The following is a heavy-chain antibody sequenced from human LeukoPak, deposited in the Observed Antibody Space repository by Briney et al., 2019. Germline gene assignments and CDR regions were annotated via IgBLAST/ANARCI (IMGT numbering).Heavy chain of an antibody. CDR2: IYSGGST. V-gene: IGHV3-66*02. D-gene: IGHD3-10*01. CDR1: GFTVSSNY. J-gene: IGHJ5*02. Sequence: GGSLRLSCAASGFTVSSNYMSWVRQAPGKGLEWVSVIYSGGSTYYADSVKGRFTISRDNSKNTLYLQMNSLRAEDTAVYYCARWKGVPGNWFDPWGQGTLVTVSS. CDR3: ARWKGVPGNWFDP.